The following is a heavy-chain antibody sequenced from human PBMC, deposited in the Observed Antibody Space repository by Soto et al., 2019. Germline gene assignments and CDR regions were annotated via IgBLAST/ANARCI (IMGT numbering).Heavy chain of an antibody. CDR2: IIPLLKTV. CDR3: ARDPVDLFGYMDV. D-gene: IGHD6-25*01. V-gene: IGHV1-69*06. Sequence: QEELVQSGAEVKKPGSSVNVSCKASGGTFASYSITWVRQAPGQRLEWMGEIIPLLKTVNYAQKFQDRVTITGDRSTSTVYMALSRLRSDDTAVYYCARDPVDLFGYMDVWGHGTTVTVS. CDR1: GGTFASYS. J-gene: IGHJ6*02.